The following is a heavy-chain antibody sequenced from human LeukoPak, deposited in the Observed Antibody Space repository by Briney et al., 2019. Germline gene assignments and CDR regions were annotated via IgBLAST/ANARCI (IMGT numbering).Heavy chain of an antibody. V-gene: IGHV3-23*01. CDR2: ISGSGGST. CDR1: GFTFSSYA. D-gene: IGHD6-25*01. J-gene: IGHJ6*03. Sequence: GGSLRLSCAASGFTFSSYAMSWVRQAPGKGLEWVSAISGSGGSTYYADSVKGRFTISRDNSKNTLYLQMNSLRAEDTAVYYCARPKFSDFYYYMDVWGKGTTVTVSS. CDR3: ARPKFSDFYYYMDV.